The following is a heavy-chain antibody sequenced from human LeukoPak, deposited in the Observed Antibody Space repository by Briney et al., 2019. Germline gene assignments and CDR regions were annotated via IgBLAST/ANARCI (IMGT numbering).Heavy chain of an antibody. Sequence: SETLSLTCTVSGGSISSYYWSWIRQPAGKGLEWIGRIYTSGSTNYNPSLKGRVTISVDKSKNQFSLKLSSVTAADTAVYYCARDLDCGSTSCYPPYWGQGTLVTVSS. J-gene: IGHJ4*02. CDR2: IYTSGST. D-gene: IGHD2-2*01. CDR3: ARDLDCGSTSCYPPY. CDR1: GGSISSYY. V-gene: IGHV4-4*07.